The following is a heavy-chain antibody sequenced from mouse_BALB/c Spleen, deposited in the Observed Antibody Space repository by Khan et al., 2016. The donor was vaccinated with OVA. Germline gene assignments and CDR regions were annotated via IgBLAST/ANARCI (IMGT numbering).Heavy chain of an antibody. CDR2: INPTSGYT. V-gene: IGHV1-7*01. Sequence: QVQLQQSGAELAKPGASVKMSCKASGYTFTTYWMHWVKQRPGQGLEWIGYINPTSGYTDYNEKFKDRATLYADKSSRTAYMHMSSLTSEDAAVYYCTRDRIDYWGQGTTLTVSA. CDR3: TRDRIDY. J-gene: IGHJ2*01. CDR1: GYTFTTYW.